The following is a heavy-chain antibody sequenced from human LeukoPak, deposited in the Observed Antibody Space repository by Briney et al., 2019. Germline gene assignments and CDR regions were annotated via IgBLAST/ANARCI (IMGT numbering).Heavy chain of an antibody. J-gene: IGHJ4*02. Sequence: GGSLRLSCAASGFTFNTYGMSWVRQAPGKGLEWVSIISSGSSAIFSADALKGRFTISRDDAKNLLYLDMSSLRAEDTAVYYCARGHTAVTRHFDFWGQGTLVTVSS. CDR2: ISSGSSAI. D-gene: IGHD4-17*01. CDR3: ARGHTAVTRHFDF. CDR1: GFTFNTYG. V-gene: IGHV3-21*01.